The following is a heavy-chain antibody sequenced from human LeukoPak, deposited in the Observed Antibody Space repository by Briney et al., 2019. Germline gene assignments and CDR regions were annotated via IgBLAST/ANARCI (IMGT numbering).Heavy chain of an antibody. CDR2: INPNSGGT. J-gene: IGHJ4*02. V-gene: IGHV1-2*02. Sequence: ASVKVSCKASGYTFTGYYMHWVRQAPGQGLEWMGWINPNSGGTNYAQKCQGRVTMTRDTSISTAYMELSRLRSDDTAVYYCARVYSSSPDFDYWGQGTLVTVSS. D-gene: IGHD6-13*01. CDR3: ARVYSSSPDFDY. CDR1: GYTFTGYY.